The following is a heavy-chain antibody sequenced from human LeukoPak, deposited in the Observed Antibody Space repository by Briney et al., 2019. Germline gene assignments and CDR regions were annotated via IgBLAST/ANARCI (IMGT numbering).Heavy chain of an antibody. CDR1: GFTVSSNY. CDR3: AKDPGVAVAGTRQFDY. J-gene: IGHJ4*02. CDR2: IYSGGST. V-gene: IGHV3-66*01. D-gene: IGHD6-19*01. Sequence: GSLSLSCAASGFTVSSNYMSWVRQAPGKGLEWVSVIYSGGSTYYADSVKGRFTISRDNSKNTLYLQMNSLRAEDTAVYYCAKDPGVAVAGTRQFDYWGQGTLVTVSS.